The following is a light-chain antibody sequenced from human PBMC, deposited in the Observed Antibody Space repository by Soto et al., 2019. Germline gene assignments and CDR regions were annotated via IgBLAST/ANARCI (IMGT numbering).Light chain of an antibody. Sequence: EIVLTQSPGTLSLSPGERATLSCRASHSISSSYLAWYQQKPGRAPRLLIYGASNRATGIPDRFSGSGSGTDFTLTISRLGPEDFAVYYCQQYGGSPPITFGQGTRLEIK. CDR2: GAS. V-gene: IGKV3-20*01. CDR1: HSISSSY. CDR3: QQYGGSPPIT. J-gene: IGKJ5*01.